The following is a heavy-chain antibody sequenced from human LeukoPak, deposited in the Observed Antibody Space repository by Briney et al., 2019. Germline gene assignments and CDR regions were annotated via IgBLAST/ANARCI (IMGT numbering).Heavy chain of an antibody. CDR1: GYTFTSYG. Sequence: ASVKVSCKASGYTFTSYGISWVRQAPGQGPEWMGWISAYNGNTNYAQKVQGRVTMTTDTSTSTAYMELRSLRSDDTAVYYCARQPGRDYYDSSGIEAFDIWGQGTMATVSS. CDR2: ISAYNGNT. D-gene: IGHD3-22*01. V-gene: IGHV1-18*01. CDR3: ARQPGRDYYDSSGIEAFDI. J-gene: IGHJ3*02.